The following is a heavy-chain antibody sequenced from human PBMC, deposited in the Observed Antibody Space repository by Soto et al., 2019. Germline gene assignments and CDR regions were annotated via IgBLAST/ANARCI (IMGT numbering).Heavy chain of an antibody. CDR2: ISKDGNDQ. CDR3: AKDRWEFTRYFDS. J-gene: IGHJ4*02. D-gene: IGHD1-26*01. V-gene: IGHV3-30*18. Sequence: QVQLVESGGGVVQPGTSLRLSCAASGFTFSTYGMHWVRQAPGKGLEWVAVISKDGNDQYYADSVKGRFTVSRDNSKNTLSLQMNSLRPEDTAFAYCAKDRWEFTRYFDSWGQGTLVTVSS. CDR1: GFTFSTYG.